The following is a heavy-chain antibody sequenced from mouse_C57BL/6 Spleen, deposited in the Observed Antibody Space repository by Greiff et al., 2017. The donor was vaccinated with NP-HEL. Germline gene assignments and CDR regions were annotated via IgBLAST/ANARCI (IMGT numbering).Heavy chain of an antibody. J-gene: IGHJ4*01. D-gene: IGHD3-2*02. CDR2: ISPGNSDT. CDR3: TRDSSGYGAMDY. V-gene: IGHV1-5*01. CDR1: VYTFTSYW. Sequence: EVQGVESGTVLARPGASVKMSCKTSVYTFTSYWMHWVKQRPGQGLEWIGAISPGNSDTSYNQKFKGKAKLTAVTSDSTAYMELSSLTNEDSAVYYCTRDSSGYGAMDYWGQGTSVTVSS.